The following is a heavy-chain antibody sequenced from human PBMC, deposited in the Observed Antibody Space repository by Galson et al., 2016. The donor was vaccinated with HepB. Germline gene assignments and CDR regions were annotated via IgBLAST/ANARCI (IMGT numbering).Heavy chain of an antibody. D-gene: IGHD3-10*01. J-gene: IGHJ6*02. CDR2: TYYRSNWYN. Sequence: CAISWDSVSANSVAWNWIRQSPSRGLEWLGRTYYRSNWYNDYSVSVKGRITFNADTSKNQVSLHLNSVTPEYTAVYYCARVRGEGTLYGMDVWGQGTTVTLS. CDR3: ARVRGEGTLYGMDV. CDR1: WDSVSANSVA. V-gene: IGHV6-1*01.